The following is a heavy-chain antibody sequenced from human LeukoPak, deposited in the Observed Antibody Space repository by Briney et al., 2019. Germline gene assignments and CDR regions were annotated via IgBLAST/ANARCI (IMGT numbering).Heavy chain of an antibody. J-gene: IGHJ4*02. CDR3: AKVAHQIAAAEGALDY. CDR2: ISGSGAGT. CDR1: GFTFSSYA. V-gene: IGHV3-23*01. D-gene: IGHD6-13*01. Sequence: GGSLRLSCAASGFTFSSYAMSWVRQAPGKGLEWVSAISGSGAGTYYADSVKGRFTISRDNSKDTLYLQMNSLRAEDTAVYYCAKVAHQIAAAEGALDYWGQGTLVTVSS.